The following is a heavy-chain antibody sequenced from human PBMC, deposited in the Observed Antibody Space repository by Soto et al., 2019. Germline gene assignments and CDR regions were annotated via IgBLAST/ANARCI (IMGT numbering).Heavy chain of an antibody. D-gene: IGHD2-15*01. CDR1: GGSISSGGYY. J-gene: IGHJ3*02. CDR3: AREGGYCSGGSCYHDAFDI. V-gene: IGHV4-31*03. CDR2: IYYSGST. Sequence: SETLSLTCTVSGGSISSGGYYWSWIRQHPGKGLEWIGYIYYSGSTYYNPSLKSRVTISVDTSKNQFSLKLSSVTAADTAVYYCAREGGYCSGGSCYHDAFDIWGQGTMVTGSS.